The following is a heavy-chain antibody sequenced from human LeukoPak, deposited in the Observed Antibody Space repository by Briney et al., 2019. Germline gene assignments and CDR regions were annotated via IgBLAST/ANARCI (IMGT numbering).Heavy chain of an antibody. CDR2: ISYSGST. D-gene: IGHD2-21*01. J-gene: IGHJ4*02. CDR3: AKDLKALVIAIPPYYFDY. CDR1: GGSISSYY. Sequence: SETLSLTCTVSGGSISSYYWGWIRQSPRKGLEWIAYISYSGSTNYNPSLKSRVTMSVDTSKNQFSLKLSSVTAADTAVYYCAKDLKALVIAIPPYYFDYWGQGTLVTVSS. V-gene: IGHV4-59*12.